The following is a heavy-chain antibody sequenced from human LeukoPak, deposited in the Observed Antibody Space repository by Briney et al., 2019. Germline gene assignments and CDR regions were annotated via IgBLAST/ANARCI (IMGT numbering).Heavy chain of an antibody. D-gene: IGHD2-15*01. V-gene: IGHV4-59*08. Sequence: PSETLSLTCTVSGVSITSFYWSWIRQPPGKGLEWIGYIYFSGSTSYNPSLKSRVTVSLDTTKNQVSLKLSSVSAADTAVYYCASTGYCIGGSCYSNYFDHWGQGTLVTVSS. CDR3: ASTGYCIGGSCYSNYFDH. CDR2: IYFSGST. J-gene: IGHJ4*02. CDR1: GVSITSFY.